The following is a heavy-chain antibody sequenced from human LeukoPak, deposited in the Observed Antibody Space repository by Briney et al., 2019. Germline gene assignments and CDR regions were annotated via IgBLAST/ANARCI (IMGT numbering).Heavy chain of an antibody. CDR3: ARGSPTVDTAMAILNY. D-gene: IGHD5-18*01. Sequence: ASVKVSCKASGYTFTGYYMHWVRQAPGQGLEWMGWINPNSGGTNYAQKFQGWVTMTRDTSISTAYMELGRLRSDDTAVYYCARGSPTVDTAMAILNYWGQGTLVTVSS. CDR2: INPNSGGT. CDR1: GYTFTGYY. V-gene: IGHV1-2*04. J-gene: IGHJ4*02.